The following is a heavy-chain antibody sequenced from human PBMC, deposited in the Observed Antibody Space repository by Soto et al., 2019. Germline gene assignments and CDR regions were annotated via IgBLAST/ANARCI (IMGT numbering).Heavy chain of an antibody. CDR3: ASARLSNGDPNIYFFYGLDV. V-gene: IGHV1-69*01. J-gene: IGHJ6*02. D-gene: IGHD6-6*01. CDR1: GDMFRNSA. Sequence: QVQLVQSGAEVKRPGTSVKVSCKASGDMFRNSAFTWVRQAPGQGLAWMGVIIPLFRKTDVAQKFQGRVNITADEFTSSLYMEGSSLTSEDTAVYYCASARLSNGDPNIYFFYGLDVWGQGTTITVSS. CDR2: IIPLFRKT.